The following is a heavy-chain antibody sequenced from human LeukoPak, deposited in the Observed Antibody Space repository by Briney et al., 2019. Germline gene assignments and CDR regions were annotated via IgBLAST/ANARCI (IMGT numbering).Heavy chain of an antibody. D-gene: IGHD3-10*01. V-gene: IGHV3-9*01. J-gene: IGHJ3*02. Sequence: GGSLRLSCAASGFTFDDYAMHWVRQAPGKGLEWVSGISWNSGSIGYADSVKGRFTISRDNAKNSLYLQMNSLRAEDTAVYYCAREYYGGAFDIWGQGTMVTVSS. CDR1: GFTFDDYA. CDR2: ISWNSGSI. CDR3: AREYYGGAFDI.